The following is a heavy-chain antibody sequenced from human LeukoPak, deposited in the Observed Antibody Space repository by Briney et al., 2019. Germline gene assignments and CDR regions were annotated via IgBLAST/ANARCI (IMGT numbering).Heavy chain of an antibody. D-gene: IGHD3-3*01. CDR2: ISSSSSTI. V-gene: IGHV3-48*01. Sequence: GGSLRLSCAASGFTFSSYSMNWVRQAPGKGLEWVSYISSSSSTIYYADPVKGRFTISRDNSKNTLYLQMNSLRAEDTAVYYCARAGDFWSGYSGKFDYWGQGTLVTVSS. CDR3: ARAGDFWSGYSGKFDY. CDR1: GFTFSSYS. J-gene: IGHJ4*02.